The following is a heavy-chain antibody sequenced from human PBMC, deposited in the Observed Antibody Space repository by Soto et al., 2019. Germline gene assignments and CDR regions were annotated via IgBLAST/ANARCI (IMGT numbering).Heavy chain of an antibody. J-gene: IGHJ4*02. CDR2: ISGSGGST. D-gene: IGHD5-18*01. V-gene: IGHV3-23*01. CDR1: GFPFSTYA. CDR3: AKNWDTSFRPASH. Sequence: EVQLLESGGGLVQPGGSLRLSCAASGFPFSTYAMTWVRQAPGKGLEWVSAISGSGGSTYYADSVKGRFTISRDKSKNPLFSQKNSPGAGDTGLNSCAKNWDTSFRPASHWGQGTLVTVSS.